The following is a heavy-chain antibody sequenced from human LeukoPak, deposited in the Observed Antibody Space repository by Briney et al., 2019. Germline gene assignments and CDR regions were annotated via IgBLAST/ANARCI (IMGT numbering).Heavy chain of an antibody. Sequence: SETLSLTCTVSGGSISSSSYYWGWIRQPPGKGLEWIGSIYYSGSTYYNPSLKSRVTISVDTSKNQFSLKLSSVTAADTAVYYCARGLYYYGSGSYNTRYYYYYYYMDVWGKGTTVTISS. V-gene: IGHV4-39*07. CDR3: ARGLYYYGSGSYNTRYYYYYYYMDV. D-gene: IGHD3-10*01. J-gene: IGHJ6*03. CDR2: IYYSGST. CDR1: GGSISSSSYY.